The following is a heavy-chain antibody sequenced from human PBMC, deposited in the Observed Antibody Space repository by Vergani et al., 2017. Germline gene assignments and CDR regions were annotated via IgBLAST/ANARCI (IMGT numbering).Heavy chain of an antibody. CDR1: GFTFDDYT. D-gene: IGHD1-14*01. V-gene: IGHV3-43*01. CDR2: ISWDGGST. J-gene: IGHJ6*02. CDR3: AKDIIDHSLNYGMDV. Sequence: EVQLVESGGVVVQPGGSLRLSCAASGFTFDDYTMHWVRQAPGNGLEWVSLISWDGGSTYYADSVKGRFTISRDNSKNSLYLQMNSLRTEDTALYYCAKDIIDHSLNYGMDVWGQGTTVTVSS.